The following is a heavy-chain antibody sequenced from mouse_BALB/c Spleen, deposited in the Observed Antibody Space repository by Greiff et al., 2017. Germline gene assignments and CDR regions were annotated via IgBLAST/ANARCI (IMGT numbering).Heavy chain of an antibody. Sequence: DVKLVESGGGLVKPGGSLKLSCAASGFTFSSYAMSWVRQTPEKRLEWVASISSGGSTYYPDSVKGRFTISRDNARNILYLQMSSLRSEDTAMYYCARNYGSSLYYFDYWGQGTTLTVSS. CDR2: ISSGGST. CDR3: ARNYGSSLYYFDY. V-gene: IGHV5-6-5*01. D-gene: IGHD1-1*01. CDR1: GFTFSSYA. J-gene: IGHJ2*01.